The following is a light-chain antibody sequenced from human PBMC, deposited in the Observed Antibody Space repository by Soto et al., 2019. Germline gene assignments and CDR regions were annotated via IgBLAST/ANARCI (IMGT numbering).Light chain of an antibody. J-gene: IGKJ1*01. CDR1: QSVGSN. Sequence: EIVMTQSPATLSVSPGERATLSCRASQSVGSNLAWYQQKPGQAPRLLIYGASTRATGIPARFSGSGSGTEFTRTLSSLHSEDFAIYFCQQYNNWPPDRTFGQGTKVEIK. CDR2: GAS. CDR3: QQYNNWPPDRT. V-gene: IGKV3-15*01.